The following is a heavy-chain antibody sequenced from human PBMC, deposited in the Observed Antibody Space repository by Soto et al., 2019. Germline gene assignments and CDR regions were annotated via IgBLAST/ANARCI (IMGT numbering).Heavy chain of an antibody. D-gene: IGHD3-10*01. Sequence: QLQLQESGPGLVKPSETLSLTCTVSTDSSSFTNYYWGWIRHPPGKGLQWIGSSSYNGGPFYTPALKGRVVISFDTSKTQSSLQVTSVTAADTAVYFCARHRIEVVWRGFDFWGQGSPVTVSS. CDR2: SSYNGGP. CDR1: TDSSSFTNYY. V-gene: IGHV4-39*01. J-gene: IGHJ4*02. CDR3: ARHRIEVVWRGFDF.